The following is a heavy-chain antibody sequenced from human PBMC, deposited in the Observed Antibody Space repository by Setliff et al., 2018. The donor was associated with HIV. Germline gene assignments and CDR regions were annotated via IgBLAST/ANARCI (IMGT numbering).Heavy chain of an antibody. V-gene: IGHV4-39*07. J-gene: IGHJ4*02. CDR3: ARNPHYFDRGGYYSWFYFGY. D-gene: IGHD3-22*01. CDR2: MSHSGST. Sequence: PSETLSLTCSVSGGSISSGTYYWGWIRQPPGKGLEWIGSMSHSGSTLYNPSLKSRVTISVDTSNNHFSLKLRSVTAADTAVYYCARNPHYFDRGGYYSWFYFGYWGQGTLVTVSS. CDR1: GGSISSGTYY.